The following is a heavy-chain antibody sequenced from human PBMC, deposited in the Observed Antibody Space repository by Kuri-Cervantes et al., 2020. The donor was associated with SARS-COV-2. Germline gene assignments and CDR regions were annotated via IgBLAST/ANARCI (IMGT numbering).Heavy chain of an antibody. J-gene: IGHJ4*02. D-gene: IGHD3-22*01. Sequence: GESLKISCAASGFTFSSYWMHWVRQAPGKGLVWVSRINSDGSSTSYADSVKSRFTISRDNAKNTLYLQMNSLRAEDTAVYYCARDYYDSSGVYWGQGTLVTVSS. V-gene: IGHV3-74*01. CDR1: GFTFSSYW. CDR3: ARDYYDSSGVY. CDR2: INSDGSST.